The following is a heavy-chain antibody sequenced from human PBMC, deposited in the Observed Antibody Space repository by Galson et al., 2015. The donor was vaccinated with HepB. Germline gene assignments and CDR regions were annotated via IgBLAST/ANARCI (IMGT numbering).Heavy chain of an antibody. J-gene: IGHJ6*03. V-gene: IGHV1-46*01. Sequence: SVKVSCKASGYTFTSYYMHWVRQAPGQGLEWRGIINPSGGSTSYAQKFQGRVTMTRDTSTSTVYMELSSLRSEDTAVYYCARGHDFWSGYWSDSYQNYMDVWGKGTTVTVSS. CDR3: ARGHDFWSGYWSDSYQNYMDV. CDR1: GYTFTSYY. CDR2: INPSGGST. D-gene: IGHD3-3*01.